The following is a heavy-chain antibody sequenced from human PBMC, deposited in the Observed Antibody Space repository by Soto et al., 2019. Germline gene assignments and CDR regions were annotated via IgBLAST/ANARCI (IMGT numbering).Heavy chain of an antibody. Sequence: QVQLVQSGAEVKKPGSSVKVSCKASGGTFSSYAISWVRQAPGQGLEWMGGIIPIFGTANYAQKFQGRVTXXAXEXKSTAYMELSSLRSEDTAVYYCARRNKDLTGVMIVYWGQGTLVTVSS. CDR2: IIPIFGTA. CDR1: GGTFSSYA. J-gene: IGHJ4*02. V-gene: IGHV1-69*12. D-gene: IGHD7-27*01. CDR3: ARRNKDLTGVMIVY.